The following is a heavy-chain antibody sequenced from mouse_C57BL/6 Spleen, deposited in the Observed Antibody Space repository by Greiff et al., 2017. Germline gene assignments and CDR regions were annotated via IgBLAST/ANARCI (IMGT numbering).Heavy chain of an antibody. CDR3: ARGGWEWYFDV. D-gene: IGHD1-1*02. J-gene: IGHJ1*03. V-gene: IGHV1-82*01. CDR2: IYPGDGDT. CDR1: GYAFSSSW. Sequence: VQVVESGPELVKPGASVKISCKASGYAFSSSWMNWVKQRPGKGLEWIGRIYPGDGDTNYNGKFKGKATLTADKSSSTAYMQLSSLTSEDSAVYFCARGGWEWYFDVWGTGTTVTVSS.